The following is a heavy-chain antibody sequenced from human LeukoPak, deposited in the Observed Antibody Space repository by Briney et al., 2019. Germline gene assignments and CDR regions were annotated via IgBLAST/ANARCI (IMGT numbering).Heavy chain of an antibody. D-gene: IGHD3-22*01. Sequence: NSSETLSLTCTVSGGSISSYYWSWIRQPPGKGLEWIGYIYYSGSTNYNPSLKSRVTISVDTSKNQSSLKLSSVTAADTAVYYCARGVRKYYDSSGYYSPYYFDYWGQGTLVTVSS. J-gene: IGHJ4*02. V-gene: IGHV4-59*01. CDR1: GGSISSYY. CDR3: ARGVRKYYDSSGYYSPYYFDY. CDR2: IYYSGST.